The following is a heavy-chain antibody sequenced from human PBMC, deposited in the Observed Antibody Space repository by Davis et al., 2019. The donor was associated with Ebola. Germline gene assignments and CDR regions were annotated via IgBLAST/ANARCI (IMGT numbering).Heavy chain of an antibody. CDR2: MNPSSGNT. J-gene: IGHJ3*02. Sequence: ASVKVSCKASGYTFTSYDINWVRQATGQGLEWMGWMNPSSGNTGYAQKFQGRVTMTRNTSISTAYMELSSLRSEDTAVYYCARHDSSGYDAFDIWGQGTMVTVSS. D-gene: IGHD3-22*01. CDR3: ARHDSSGYDAFDI. V-gene: IGHV1-8*01. CDR1: GYTFTSYD.